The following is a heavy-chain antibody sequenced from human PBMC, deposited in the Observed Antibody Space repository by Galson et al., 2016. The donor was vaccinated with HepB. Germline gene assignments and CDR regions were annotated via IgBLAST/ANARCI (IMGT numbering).Heavy chain of an antibody. D-gene: IGHD3-3*01. Sequence: SLRLSCAASGFNLREYAMSWIRQAPGKGLEWVSKISSSSDEIRYADSLKGRFTISRDNARSSLFLQMNSLRAEDTAVYYCARDWGGVAFDVWGQGTLVIVSS. J-gene: IGHJ3*01. CDR3: ARDWGGVAFDV. CDR1: GFNLREYA. V-gene: IGHV3-11*06. CDR2: ISSSSDEI.